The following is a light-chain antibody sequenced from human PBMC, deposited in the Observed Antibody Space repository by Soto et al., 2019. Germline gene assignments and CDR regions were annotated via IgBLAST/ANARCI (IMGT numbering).Light chain of an antibody. Sequence: DIQMTQSPSSLSASVGDRVTITCRASQGISNYLAWYQQKPGKVPKLLIYAASTLQSGVPFRFSGSGFGTDFTLTISGLQPEDVATYYCQKYDSAPETFGPGTKVDIK. CDR3: QKYDSAPET. CDR1: QGISNY. V-gene: IGKV1-27*01. J-gene: IGKJ3*01. CDR2: AAS.